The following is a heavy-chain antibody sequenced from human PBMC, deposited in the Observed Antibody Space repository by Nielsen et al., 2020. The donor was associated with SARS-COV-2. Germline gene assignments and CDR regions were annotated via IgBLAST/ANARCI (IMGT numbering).Heavy chain of an antibody. D-gene: IGHD3-22*01. CDR2: IGASGGST. CDR3: AREGGHDTGTFDY. J-gene: IGHJ4*02. V-gene: IGHV3-23*01. Sequence: GGSLRLSCAASGFTFSSYVMTWIRQAPGKGLEWVSSIGASGGSTYYTDSVRGRFTISRDNSKNTLYLQMNSLRAEDTAVYYCAREGGHDTGTFDYWGQGTLVTVSS. CDR1: GFTFSSYV.